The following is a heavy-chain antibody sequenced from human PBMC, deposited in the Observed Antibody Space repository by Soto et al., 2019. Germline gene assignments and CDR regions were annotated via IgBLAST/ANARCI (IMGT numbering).Heavy chain of an antibody. CDR2: IFYSGST. D-gene: IGHD6-19*01. Sequence: QVQLQESGPGLVKPSETLSLTCTLSGASISDNYWSWIRQPPGKGLEWIGYIFYSGSTNYNPSLESRVTISIDTPKNQFSLRLNSVTAADTAVYYCARIDPPLRLAWFDPWGQGTLVTVSS. CDR3: ARIDPPLRLAWFDP. CDR1: GASISDNY. J-gene: IGHJ5*02. V-gene: IGHV4-59*01.